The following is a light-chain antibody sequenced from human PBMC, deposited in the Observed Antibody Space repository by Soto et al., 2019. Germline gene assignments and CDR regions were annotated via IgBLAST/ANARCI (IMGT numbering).Light chain of an antibody. V-gene: IGKV1-8*01. CDR3: QQYYSYPIT. J-gene: IGKJ5*01. Sequence: AIRMTQSPSSFSASTGDRVTITCLASQGISIYLAWYQQKPGKAPKLLIYAASTLQSGVPSRFSGSGSGTDFTLTISCLQSEDFATYYCQQYYSYPITFGQGPRWRL. CDR1: QGISIY. CDR2: AAS.